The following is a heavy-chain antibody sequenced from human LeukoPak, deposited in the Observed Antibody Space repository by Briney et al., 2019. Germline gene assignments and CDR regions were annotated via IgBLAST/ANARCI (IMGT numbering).Heavy chain of an antibody. CDR3: ARSRSGWAPYY. CDR2: IYYSGST. V-gene: IGHV4-59*01. Sequence: PSETLSLTCTVSAGSISSYYWTWIRQPPGKGLEWIGYIYYSGSTNYNPSLKSRVAISLDTSKNQFSLKLSSVTAADTAIYYCARSRSGWAPYYWGQGTLVTVSS. J-gene: IGHJ4*02. D-gene: IGHD6-19*01. CDR1: AGSISSYY.